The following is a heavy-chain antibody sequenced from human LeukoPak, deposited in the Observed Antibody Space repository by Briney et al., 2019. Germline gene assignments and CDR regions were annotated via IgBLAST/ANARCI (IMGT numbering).Heavy chain of an antibody. J-gene: IGHJ3*02. CDR2: INHSGST. Sequence: SSETLSLTCAVYGGSFSGYYWSWIRQPPGKGLEWIGEINHSGSTNYNPSLKSRVTISVDTSKNQFSLKLSSVTAADTAVYYCARGGGLYCSGGSCYDRDAFDIWGQGTMVTVSS. CDR1: GGSFSGYY. CDR3: ARGGGLYCSGGSCYDRDAFDI. V-gene: IGHV4-34*01. D-gene: IGHD2-15*01.